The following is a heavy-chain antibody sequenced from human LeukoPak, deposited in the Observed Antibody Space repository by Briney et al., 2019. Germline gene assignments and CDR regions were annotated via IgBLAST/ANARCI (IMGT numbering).Heavy chain of an antibody. CDR1: GFTFNSYA. J-gene: IGHJ4*02. D-gene: IGHD3-3*01. V-gene: IGHV3-30*04. Sequence: GGSLRLSCAASGFTFNSYAMHWVRQAPGKGLQWVAVISYDGRNDKYYADSVKGRFTISRDNSKNTLYVQMNSLRAEDTAVYYCARDSGYGFWSGYFAIDYWGQGTLVTVYS. CDR3: ARDSGYGFWSGYFAIDY. CDR2: ISYDGRNDK.